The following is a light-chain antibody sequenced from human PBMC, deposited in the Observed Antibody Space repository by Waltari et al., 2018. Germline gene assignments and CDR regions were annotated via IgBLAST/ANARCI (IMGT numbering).Light chain of an antibody. CDR3: MQALQNPWT. J-gene: IGKJ1*01. CDR2: LGS. Sequence: DIVMTQSPLSLPVTPGEPASISCRSSQSLLHSNGYNYLDWYLQKPGQSPQLLVYLGSNRDSGVPDRFSVSGSGTDFTLKISRVEAEDVGVYYCMQALQNPWTFGQGTKVEIK. CDR1: QSLLHSNGYNY. V-gene: IGKV2-28*01.